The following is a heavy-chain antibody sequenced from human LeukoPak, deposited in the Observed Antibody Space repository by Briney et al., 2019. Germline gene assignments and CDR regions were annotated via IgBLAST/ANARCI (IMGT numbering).Heavy chain of an antibody. D-gene: IGHD6-19*01. J-gene: IGHJ4*02. CDR1: GGSISSGGYY. CDR3: ARELGSGWYTFDS. CDR2: IYHSGST. V-gene: IGHV4-61*08. Sequence: PSETLSLTCTVSGGSISSGGYYWSWIRQPPGKGLEWIGYIYHSGSTNYNPSLKGRVTMSVDTSKNQFSLKLNSVTAADTAVYYCARELGSGWYTFDSWGQGTLITVSS.